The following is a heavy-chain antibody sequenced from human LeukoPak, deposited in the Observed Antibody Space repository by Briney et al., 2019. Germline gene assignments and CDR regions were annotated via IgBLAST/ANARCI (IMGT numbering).Heavy chain of an antibody. CDR3: ARYSYGHQYYFDY. Sequence: SVKVSCKASGGTFSSYAISWVRQAPGQGLEWMGGIIPIFGTANYAQKFQGRVTITADESTSTAYMGLSSLRSEDTAVYYCARYSYGHQYYFDYWGQGTLVTVSS. J-gene: IGHJ4*02. V-gene: IGHV1-69*13. CDR1: GGTFSSYA. D-gene: IGHD5-18*01. CDR2: IIPIFGTA.